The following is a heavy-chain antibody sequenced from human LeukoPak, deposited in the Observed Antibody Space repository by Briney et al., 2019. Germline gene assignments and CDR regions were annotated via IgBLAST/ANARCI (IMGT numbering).Heavy chain of an antibody. CDR3: ARAGSSSTSCYFCPWFDP. Sequence: SVKVSCKASGGTFSSYAISWVRQAPGQGLEWMGRIIPILGIANYAQKFQGRVTITADKSTSTAYMEPSSLRSEDTAVYYCARAGSSSTSCYFCPWFDPWGQGTLVTVSS. V-gene: IGHV1-69*04. CDR1: GGTFSSYA. D-gene: IGHD2-2*01. J-gene: IGHJ5*02. CDR2: IIPILGIA.